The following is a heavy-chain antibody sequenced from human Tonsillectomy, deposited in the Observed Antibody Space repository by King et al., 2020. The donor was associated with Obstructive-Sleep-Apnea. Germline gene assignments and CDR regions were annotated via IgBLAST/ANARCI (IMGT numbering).Heavy chain of an antibody. Sequence: QLVQSGAEVKKPGASVKVSCKASGYTFTGYYMHWVRKAPGQGLEWMGWINPNSGGTNYAQKFQGRVTMTRDTSISTAYMELRRLRSDDTAVYYCARDLRYCDWLDSSGRFDYWGQGTLVTVSS. CDR1: GYTFTGYY. CDR3: ARDLRYCDWLDSSGRFDY. D-gene: IGHD3-9*01. J-gene: IGHJ4*02. V-gene: IGHV1-2*02. CDR2: INPNSGGT.